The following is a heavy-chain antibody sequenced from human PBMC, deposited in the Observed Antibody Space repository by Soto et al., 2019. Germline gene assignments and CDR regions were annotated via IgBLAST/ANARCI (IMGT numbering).Heavy chain of an antibody. D-gene: IGHD2-2*02. CDR1: GYTLTELS. CDR2: FDPEDGET. CDR3: ATSGLYFHDAFDI. J-gene: IGHJ3*02. V-gene: IGHV1-24*01. Sequence: QVQLVQSGAEVKKPGASVKVSCKVSGYTLTELSMHWVRQAPGKGLEWMGGFDPEDGETIYAQKFQGRVTMTEETSTVTAYMELSSLRSEDTAVYYCATSGLYFHDAFDIWGQGSMVTVSS.